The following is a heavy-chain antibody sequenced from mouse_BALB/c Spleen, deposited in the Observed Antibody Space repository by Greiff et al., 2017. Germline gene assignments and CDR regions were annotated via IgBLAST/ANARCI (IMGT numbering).Heavy chain of an antibody. D-gene: IGHD2-4*01. Sequence: EVQLQESGPSLVKPSQTLSLTCSVTGDSITSGYWNWIRKFPGNKLEYMGYISYSGSTYYNPSLKSRISITRDTSKNQYYLQLNSVTTEDTATYYCARYDDYDDLHYFDYWGQGTTLTVSS. CDR3: ARYDDYDDLHYFDY. CDR1: GDSITSGY. CDR2: ISYSGST. V-gene: IGHV3-8*02. J-gene: IGHJ2*01.